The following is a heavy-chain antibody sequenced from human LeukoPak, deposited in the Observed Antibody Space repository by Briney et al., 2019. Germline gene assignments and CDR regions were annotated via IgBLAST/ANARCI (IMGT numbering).Heavy chain of an antibody. CDR2: ISGSGGST. J-gene: IGHJ4*02. V-gene: IGHV3-23*01. Sequence: GGSLRLSCAASGFTFSSYAMSGVRQAPGKGLEWVSAISGSGGSTYYADSVKGRFTISRDNSKNTLYLQMNSLRAEDTAVYYCAKASQYCSSTSCYLYFDYWGQGTLVTVSS. D-gene: IGHD2-2*01. CDR1: GFTFSSYA. CDR3: AKASQYCSSTSCYLYFDY.